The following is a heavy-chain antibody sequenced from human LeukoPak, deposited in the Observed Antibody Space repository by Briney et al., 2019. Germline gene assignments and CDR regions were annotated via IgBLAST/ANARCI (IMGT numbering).Heavy chain of an antibody. V-gene: IGHV4-59*08. CDR1: GGSISSYY. CDR3: ASSVVPAAMIDY. J-gene: IGHJ4*02. CDR2: IYYSGST. Sequence: SETLSLTCTVSGGSISSYYWSWIRQPPGKGLEWIGYIYYSGSTNYNPSLKSRVTISVDTSKNQFSLKLSSVTAADTAVYYCASSVVPAAMIDYWGQGTLVTVSS. D-gene: IGHD2-2*01.